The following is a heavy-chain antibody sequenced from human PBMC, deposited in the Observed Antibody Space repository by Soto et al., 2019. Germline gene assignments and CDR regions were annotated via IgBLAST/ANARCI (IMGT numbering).Heavy chain of an antibody. CDR3: AYFTALNYYYGMDV. CDR2: ISGSGSST. J-gene: IGHJ6*02. CDR1: GFTFTDYA. D-gene: IGHD1-26*01. V-gene: IGHV3-23*01. Sequence: EVQLLKSGGGLIQAGGSLRLSCAASGFTFTDYAMSWVRQAPGKGLEWVSAISGSGSSTYYADSVKGRFTISRDNSENTLFLQMNSLRAEDTAVYYCAYFTALNYYYGMDVWGQGTTVTVSS.